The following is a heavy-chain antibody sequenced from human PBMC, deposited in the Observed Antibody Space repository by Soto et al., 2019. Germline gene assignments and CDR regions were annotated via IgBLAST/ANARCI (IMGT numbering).Heavy chain of an antibody. CDR1: VGSFSGYY. CDR2: INHSGST. J-gene: IGHJ6*02. CDR3: ARGDYGDYVDYYYYGMDV. Sequence: SETLSLTCAVYVGSFSGYYWSWIRQPPGKGLEWIGEINHSGSTNYNPSLKSRVTISVDTSKNQFSLKLSSVTAADTAVYYCARGDYGDYVDYYYYGMDVWGQGTTVTVSS. D-gene: IGHD4-17*01. V-gene: IGHV4-34*01.